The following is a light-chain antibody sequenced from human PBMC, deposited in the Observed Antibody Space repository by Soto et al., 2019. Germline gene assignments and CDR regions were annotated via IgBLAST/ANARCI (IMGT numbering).Light chain of an antibody. CDR2: VAS. CDR3: QQYDASPPT. Sequence: IVLTQSPGTLSLSPGERATLSCRASQSLGDRFLAWYQQKPGRAPRLLIHVASTRATGIPDRFSGSGSGTDFTLTVSRLEPADFAVYFCQQYDASPPTFGQGTRLEVK. V-gene: IGKV3-20*01. CDR1: QSLGDRF. J-gene: IGKJ1*01.